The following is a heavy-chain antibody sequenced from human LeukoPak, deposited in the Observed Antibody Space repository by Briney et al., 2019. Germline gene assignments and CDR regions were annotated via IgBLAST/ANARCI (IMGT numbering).Heavy chain of an antibody. D-gene: IGHD6-19*01. CDR3: ARAPPLIAVAGLDY. J-gene: IGHJ4*02. Sequence: ASVTVSCKASGYTFTSYGFSWVRQAPGQGLEWMGWISTYNGNTNYAQSFQDRVAMTTDTSTTTTYMELRSLRSDDTAVYYCARAPPLIAVAGLDYWGQGTLVTVSS. CDR1: GYTFTSYG. V-gene: IGHV1-18*01. CDR2: ISTYNGNT.